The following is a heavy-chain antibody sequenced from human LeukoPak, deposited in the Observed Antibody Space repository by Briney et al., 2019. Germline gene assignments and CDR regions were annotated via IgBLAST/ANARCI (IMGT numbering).Heavy chain of an antibody. CDR1: GGTFSTYA. CDR3: ARGSPGGAAYDY. CDR2: ISAYNGNT. Sequence: ASVKVSFKASGGTFSTYAISWVRQAPGQGLEWMGWISAYNGNTNYAQKLQGRVTMTTDTSTSTAYMELRSLRSDDTAVYYCARGSPGGAAYDYWGQGTLVTVSS. J-gene: IGHJ4*02. D-gene: IGHD2-15*01. V-gene: IGHV1-18*01.